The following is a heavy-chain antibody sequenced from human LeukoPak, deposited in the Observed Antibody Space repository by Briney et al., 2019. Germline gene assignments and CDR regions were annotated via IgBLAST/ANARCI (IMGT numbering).Heavy chain of an antibody. J-gene: IGHJ4*02. Sequence: HPGGSLRLSCAASGFTFSSYGMHWVRQAPGKGLEWVAVIWYDGSNKYYADSVKGRFTISRDNSKNTLYLQMNSLRAEDTAVYYCARDLGGDGCDYWGQGTLVTVSS. D-gene: IGHD2-21*02. CDR2: IWYDGSNK. V-gene: IGHV3-33*01. CDR3: ARDLGGDGCDY. CDR1: GFTFSSYG.